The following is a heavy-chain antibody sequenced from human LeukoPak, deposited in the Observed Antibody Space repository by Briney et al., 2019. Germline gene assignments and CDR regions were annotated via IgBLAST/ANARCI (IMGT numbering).Heavy chain of an antibody. CDR2: IQLDGSET. V-gene: IGHV3-7*04. D-gene: IGHD1-1*01. Sequence: GGSLRLSCAASGLTFSSYWMNWVRQAPGKGLEWVANIQLDGSETSYVDSVKGRFTISRDNAKNSLYLQLNSLRAEDTAVYYCARGTGTTPFDYWGQGTLVTVSS. CDR1: GLTFSSYW. CDR3: ARGTGTTPFDY. J-gene: IGHJ4*02.